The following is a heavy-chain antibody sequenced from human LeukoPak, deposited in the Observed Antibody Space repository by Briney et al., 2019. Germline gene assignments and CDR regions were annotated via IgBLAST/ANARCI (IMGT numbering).Heavy chain of an antibody. CDR3: ARGNGYYGSGSYYA. CDR1: GGSISSGDYY. CDR2: IYYSGST. Sequence: ASETLSLTCTVSGGSISSGDYYWSWIRQPPGKGLEWIGYIYYSGSTYYNPSLKSRVTISVDTSKNQFSLKLSSVTAADTAVYYCARGNGYYGSGSYYAWGQGTLVTVSS. J-gene: IGHJ5*02. V-gene: IGHV4-30-4*01. D-gene: IGHD3-10*01.